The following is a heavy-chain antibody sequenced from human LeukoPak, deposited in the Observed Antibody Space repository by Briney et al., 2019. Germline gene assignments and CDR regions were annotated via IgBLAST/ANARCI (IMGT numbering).Heavy chain of an antibody. D-gene: IGHD1-26*01. CDR2: IYHSGST. Sequence: SETLSLTCSVSGYAISSGYFWGWIRQPPGKGLEWIGTIYHSGSTYYNPSLKSRVTISVDTSKNQFSLKLSSVTAADTAVYFCARAPLSGTYYTDAFDIWGQGTMVTVSS. V-gene: IGHV4-38-2*02. CDR1: GYAISSGYF. CDR3: ARAPLSGTYYTDAFDI. J-gene: IGHJ3*02.